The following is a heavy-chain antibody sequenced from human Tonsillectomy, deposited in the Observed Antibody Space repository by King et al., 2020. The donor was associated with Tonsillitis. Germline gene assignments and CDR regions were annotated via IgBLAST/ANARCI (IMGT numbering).Heavy chain of an antibody. Sequence: VQLVESGGGLVKPGGSLRLSCAASGFTFSDYYMSWIRQAPGKGLEWVSYITSSGGTTYYADSEKGRITISRDNAQNSLYLQMNSLRAEDTAVYYCARRGVVAAGSGGVYFQHWGQGTLVTVSS. CDR2: ITSSGGTT. CDR3: ARRGVVAAGSGGVYFQH. J-gene: IGHJ1*01. V-gene: IGHV3-11*01. CDR1: GFTFSDYY. D-gene: IGHD2-2*01.